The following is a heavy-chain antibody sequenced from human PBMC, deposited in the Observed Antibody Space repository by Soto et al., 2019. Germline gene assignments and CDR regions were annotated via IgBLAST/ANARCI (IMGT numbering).Heavy chain of an antibody. CDR1: GGSFSPRY. J-gene: IGHJ4*02. CDR2: IFHGGST. CDR3: VRPHYQSNTFYSYFDY. V-gene: IGHV4-34*12. Sequence: KTSETLSLTCVVSGGSFSPRYWSWIRQPPGRGLEWIGQIFHGGSTNYSPSLKSRVTISVDTSKNQFSLELSSVTAADTAVYYCVRPHYQSNTFYSYFDYWGQGTLVTVSS. D-gene: IGHD2-15*01.